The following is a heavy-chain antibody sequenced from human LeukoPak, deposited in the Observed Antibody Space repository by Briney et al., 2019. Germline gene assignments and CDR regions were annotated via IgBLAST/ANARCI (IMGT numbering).Heavy chain of an antibody. D-gene: IGHD3-10*01. CDR2: IYTSGST. CDR1: GSISSGSYY. J-gene: IGHJ4*02. Sequence: SETLSLTCTVSGSISSGSYYWSWIRQPAGKGLEWIGRIYTSGSTNYNPSLESRVTISVDTSKNQFSLKLNSVTAANTAVYYCARWGSNMAREKGDHWGQGTLVTVSS. V-gene: IGHV4-61*02. CDR3: ARWGSNMAREKGDH.